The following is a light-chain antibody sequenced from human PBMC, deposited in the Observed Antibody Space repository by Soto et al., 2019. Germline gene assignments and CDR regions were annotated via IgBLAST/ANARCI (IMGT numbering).Light chain of an antibody. V-gene: IGKV1-33*01. CDR1: QDIKNY. CDR2: DAS. J-gene: IGKJ4*01. CDR3: QQYDNLPLT. Sequence: DIQMTQSPSSLSASVGARVPITCQASQDIKNYLNWYQQKSGKAPKLLIYDASDLETGVPSRFSGSGSGTDFTFTINSLQPEDIATYYCQQYDNLPLTFGGGTKVDIK.